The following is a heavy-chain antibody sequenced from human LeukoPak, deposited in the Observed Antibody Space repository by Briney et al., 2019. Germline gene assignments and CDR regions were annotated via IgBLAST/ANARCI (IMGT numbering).Heavy chain of an antibody. D-gene: IGHD5-18*01. J-gene: IGHJ6*02. Sequence: GGSLRLSCAASGFTFSDYYMSWVRQAPGKGLEWVSYISRSGSTVYYADSVKGRFTISRDNAKNSLYLQMNSLRAEDTAVYYCARDFTHTAVVIYYYGLDVWGQGTTVTVSS. CDR3: ARDFTHTAVVIYYYGLDV. V-gene: IGHV3-11*04. CDR2: ISRSGSTV. CDR1: GFTFSDYY.